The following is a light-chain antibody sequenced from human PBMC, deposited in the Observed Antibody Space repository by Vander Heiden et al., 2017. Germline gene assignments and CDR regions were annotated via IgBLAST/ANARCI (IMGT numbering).Light chain of an antibody. J-gene: IGKJ1*01. CDR3: QQYNSYSWT. Sequence: EIQMPQSPSTLSASVGDRVTITCRASQSISSWLAWYQQKPGKAPKLLIYKASSLESGVPSRFSGSGSGTEFTLTISSLQPDDFATYYCQQYNSYSWTFGQGTKVEIK. CDR2: KAS. V-gene: IGKV1-5*03. CDR1: QSISSW.